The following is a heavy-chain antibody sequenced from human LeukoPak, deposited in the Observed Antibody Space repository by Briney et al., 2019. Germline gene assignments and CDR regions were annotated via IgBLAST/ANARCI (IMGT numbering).Heavy chain of an antibody. Sequence: PGGSLRLSCAASEFDFSTHAMTWVRQAPGKGLEWVSAISISGTKTYYADSVKGRFTISRDSSKNTLFLHMNTLRAEDTAIYYCAKDRTVGASYWYFDLWGRGTLVTVSS. J-gene: IGHJ2*01. CDR2: ISISGTKT. D-gene: IGHD1-26*01. CDR3: AKDRTVGASYWYFDL. V-gene: IGHV3-23*01. CDR1: EFDFSTHA.